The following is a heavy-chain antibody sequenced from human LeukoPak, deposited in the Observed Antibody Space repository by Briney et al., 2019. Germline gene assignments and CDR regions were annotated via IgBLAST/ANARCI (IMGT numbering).Heavy chain of an antibody. Sequence: ASVKVSCKASGYTFTSYAMHWVRQAPGQRFEWMGWINTGTGNTKYSQKFQGRVIITRDTAATTTYMELRSLRSEDTAVYYCARDKRSGWPVYYFDYWGQGTLVTVSS. CDR1: GYTFTSYA. CDR3: ARDKRSGWPVYYFDY. J-gene: IGHJ4*02. V-gene: IGHV1-3*04. CDR2: INTGTGNT. D-gene: IGHD6-19*01.